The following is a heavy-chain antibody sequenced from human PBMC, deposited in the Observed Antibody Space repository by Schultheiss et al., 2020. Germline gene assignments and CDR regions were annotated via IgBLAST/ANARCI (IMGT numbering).Heavy chain of an antibody. CDR3: ARTGPFGELRNFDY. D-gene: IGHD3-10*01. V-gene: IGHV5-51*01. Sequence: GGSLRLSCKGSGYSFSNYWIGWVRQMPGKGLEWMGIIYPGDSGTRYSPSFQGQVTISADKSITTAYLQWSSLKASDTAMYYCARTGPFGELRNFDYWGQGTLVTVSS. CDR2: IYPGDSGT. J-gene: IGHJ4*02. CDR1: GYSFSNYW.